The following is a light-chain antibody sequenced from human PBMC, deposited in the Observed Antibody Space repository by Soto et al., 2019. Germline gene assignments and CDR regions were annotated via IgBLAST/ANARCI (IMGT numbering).Light chain of an antibody. V-gene: IGKV3-15*01. CDR1: QSVSSN. CDR2: GAS. CDR3: HQYSRSTPT. J-gene: IGKJ5*01. Sequence: IVMTQPPATLSVSPGERATLSCRAIQSVSSNLAWYQQKPGQAPRLXIYGASTRVTGFLARFSGSGSGTEFTLTISRLEPEDFTVYYCHQYSRSTPTFGQGTRLEIK.